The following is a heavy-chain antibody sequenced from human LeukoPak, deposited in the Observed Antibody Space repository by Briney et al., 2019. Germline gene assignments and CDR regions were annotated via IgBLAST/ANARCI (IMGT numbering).Heavy chain of an antibody. V-gene: IGHV3-23*01. J-gene: IGHJ4*02. CDR2: ISGSGGST. Sequence: GGSLRLSCAASGFTFSSYGMHWVRQAPGKGLEWVSAISGSGGSTYYADSVKGRFTISRDNSKNTLYLQMNSLRAEDTAVYYCAKAWGRIAAADNLDYWGQGTLVTVSS. CDR1: GFTFSSYG. D-gene: IGHD6-13*01. CDR3: AKAWGRIAAADNLDY.